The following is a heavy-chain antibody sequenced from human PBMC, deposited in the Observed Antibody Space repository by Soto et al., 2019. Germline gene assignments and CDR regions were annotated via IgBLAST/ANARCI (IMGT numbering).Heavy chain of an antibody. CDR3: AGYGSSWCGAFDS. J-gene: IGHJ3*02. D-gene: IGHD6-13*01. CDR2: SYYGGSA. CDR1: GGSVSSGSYY. Sequence: SVTLCLTCTVSGGSVSSGSYYRSWIRQPPGKGLEWIGYSYYGGSASYNPSLKSRVTISVDTSKNQFSLKLSSVTAADTAVYYWAGYGSSWCGAFDSRGQVTMVTVSS. V-gene: IGHV4-61*01.